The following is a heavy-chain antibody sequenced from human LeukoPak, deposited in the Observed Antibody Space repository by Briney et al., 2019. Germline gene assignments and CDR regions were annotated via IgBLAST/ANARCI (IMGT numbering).Heavy chain of an antibody. CDR2: ISPGGGPT. CDR1: GFPFSIHG. CDR3: AKDADYYYGSGNSMDV. Sequence: GGSLRLSCAGSGFPFSIHGMNWVRQAPGKGLEWVSGISPGGGPTYYADSVKGRFTISRDYSKNTLYLQMNSLRAEDTAVYYCAKDADYYYGSGNSMDVWGKRTTVTISS. D-gene: IGHD3-10*01. V-gene: IGHV3-23*01. J-gene: IGHJ6*03.